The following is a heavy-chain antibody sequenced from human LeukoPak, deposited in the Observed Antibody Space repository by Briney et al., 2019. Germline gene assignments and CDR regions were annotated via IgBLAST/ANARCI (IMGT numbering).Heavy chain of an antibody. D-gene: IGHD6-19*01. V-gene: IGHV1-2*02. Sequence: GSVKVSCKASGYSFTVYYMHWVRQVPGQGLEWMGWINPSSGGTKFAQKFQGRVTMTRDTSISTACMELSRLRSDDTAVYYCARDFVAGYPSAFDYWGQGTLVTVSS. CDR1: GYSFTVYY. CDR2: INPSSGGT. CDR3: ARDFVAGYPSAFDY. J-gene: IGHJ4*02.